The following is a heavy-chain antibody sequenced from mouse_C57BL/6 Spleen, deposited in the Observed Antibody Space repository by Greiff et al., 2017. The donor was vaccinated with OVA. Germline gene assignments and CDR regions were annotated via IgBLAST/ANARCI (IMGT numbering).Heavy chain of an antibody. Sequence: QVQLKEPGAELVRPGSSVKLSCKASGYTFTSYWMDWVKQRPGQGLEWIGNIYPSDSETHYNQKFKDKATLTVDKSSSTAYMQLSSLTSEDSAVYYCARGDYDAAAFDYWGQGTTLTVSS. D-gene: IGHD2-4*01. CDR3: ARGDYDAAAFDY. CDR1: GYTFTSYW. V-gene: IGHV1-61*01. CDR2: IYPSDSET. J-gene: IGHJ2*01.